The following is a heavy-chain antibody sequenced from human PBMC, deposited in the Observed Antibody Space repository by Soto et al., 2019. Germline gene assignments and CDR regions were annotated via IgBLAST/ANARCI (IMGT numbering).Heavy chain of an antibody. CDR3: AKLIAARFTQLGDYFAY. D-gene: IGHD6-6*01. J-gene: IGHJ4*02. Sequence: GGSLRLSCAASGFIFSSYGMNWVRQAPGKGLEWVAVMSFDGSIKYYADSVKGRFTISRDNSKNTLYLQMNSLRAEDTAVYYCAKLIAARFTQLGDYFAYRGQGTLVPVSS. CDR1: GFIFSSYG. CDR2: MSFDGSIK. V-gene: IGHV3-30*18.